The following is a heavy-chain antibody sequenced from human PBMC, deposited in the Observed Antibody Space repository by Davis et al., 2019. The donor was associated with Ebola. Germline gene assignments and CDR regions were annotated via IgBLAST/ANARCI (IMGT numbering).Heavy chain of an antibody. CDR1: GYTFSSYG. V-gene: IGHV3-30*03. CDR3: ARGRYFDWVFYGMDV. CDR2: ISYDGSNK. D-gene: IGHD3-9*01. J-gene: IGHJ6*02. Sequence: GESLKISCAASGYTFSSYGMHWVRQAPGKGLEWVAVISYDGSNKYYADSVKGRFTISRHNSKNTLYLQMNSLRAEDTAVYYCARGRYFDWVFYGMDVWGQGTTVTVSS.